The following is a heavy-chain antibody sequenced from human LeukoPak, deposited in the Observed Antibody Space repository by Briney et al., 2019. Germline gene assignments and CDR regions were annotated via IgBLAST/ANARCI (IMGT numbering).Heavy chain of an antibody. J-gene: IGHJ4*02. D-gene: IGHD3-22*01. V-gene: IGHV3-23*01. Sequence: GGSLRLSCAASGFTFSSYAMSWVRQAPGKGLGWVSAISGSGGSTYYADSVKGRFTISRDNSKNTLYLQMNSLRAEDTAVYYCAKLISSGYYYDRGPLDYWGQGTLVTVSS. CDR1: GFTFSSYA. CDR3: AKLISSGYYYDRGPLDY. CDR2: ISGSGGST.